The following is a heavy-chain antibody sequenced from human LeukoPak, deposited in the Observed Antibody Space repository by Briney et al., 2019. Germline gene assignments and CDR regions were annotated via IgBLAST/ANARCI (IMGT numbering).Heavy chain of an antibody. CDR2: IYTSGST. CDR3: ARYSWRAFDI. D-gene: IGHD3-3*01. Sequence: PSETLSLTCTVSGGSISSGSYYWSWIRQPAGKGLEWIGRIYTSGSTNYNSSLKSRVTISVDTSKNQFSLKLSSVTAADTAVYYCARYSWRAFDIWGQGTMVTVSS. CDR1: GGSISSGSYY. V-gene: IGHV4-61*02. J-gene: IGHJ3*02.